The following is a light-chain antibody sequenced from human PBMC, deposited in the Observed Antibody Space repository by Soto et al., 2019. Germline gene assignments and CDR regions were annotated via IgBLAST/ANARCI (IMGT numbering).Light chain of an antibody. CDR2: DTF. Sequence: EIVLTQSPGTLSLSAPAIYPLXGRASQSLNSNYLAWHQQKPGQAPRLLIYDTFSRATGIPDRFSGSGSGTDFTLTISRLEPEDFAVYFCQQYDYLITFGQGTRLEIK. V-gene: IGKV3-20*01. CDR1: QSLNSNY. CDR3: QQYDYLIT. J-gene: IGKJ5*01.